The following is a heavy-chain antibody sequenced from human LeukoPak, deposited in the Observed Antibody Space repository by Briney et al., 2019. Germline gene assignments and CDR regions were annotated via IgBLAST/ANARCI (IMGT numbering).Heavy chain of an antibody. CDR3: VTGFTTMAVDYFDY. CDR2: SDPEDGER. J-gene: IGHJ4*02. D-gene: IGHD5-18*01. V-gene: IGHV1-24*01. Sequence: ASVKVSCKVSGKTLSDLSIHWLRQPPGKGLEWLGGSDPEDGERIYAQMFQGRVTMTEDASIDTAYMELSSLRSEDTAVYYCVTGFTTMAVDYFDYWGQGTLVTVSP. CDR1: GKTLSDLS.